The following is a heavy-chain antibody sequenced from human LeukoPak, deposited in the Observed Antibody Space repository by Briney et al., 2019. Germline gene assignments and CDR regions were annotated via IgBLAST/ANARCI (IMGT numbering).Heavy chain of an antibody. V-gene: IGHV1-69*04. D-gene: IGHD3-10*01. Sequence: SVKVSCKASGDTFSSYAISWVRQAPGQGLEWMGRIIPVIGIQNYAQKFQGRVSITADKSTNTAYMELSSPRSEDTAVYYCARGLRLTLVRGGTTNSYFGMDVWGQGTTVTVSS. CDR1: GDTFSSYA. J-gene: IGHJ6*02. CDR3: ARGLRLTLVRGGTTNSYFGMDV. CDR2: IIPVIGIQ.